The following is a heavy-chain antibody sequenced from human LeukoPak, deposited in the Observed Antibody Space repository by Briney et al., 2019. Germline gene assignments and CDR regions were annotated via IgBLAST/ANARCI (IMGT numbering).Heavy chain of an antibody. D-gene: IGHD2-2*01. Sequence: PGGSLRPSCAASGFTFSSYAMSWVRQAPGKGLEWVSAISGSGGSTYYADSVKGRFTISRDNSKNTLYLQMNSLRAEDTAVYYCAKAPQAAMVYNWFDPWGQGTLVTVSS. CDR1: GFTFSSYA. V-gene: IGHV3-23*01. CDR2: ISGSGGST. J-gene: IGHJ5*02. CDR3: AKAPQAAMVYNWFDP.